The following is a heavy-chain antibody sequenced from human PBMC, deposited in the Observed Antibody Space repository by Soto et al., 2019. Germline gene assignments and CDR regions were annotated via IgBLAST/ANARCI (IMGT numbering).Heavy chain of an antibody. Sequence: SETLSLTCTVSGASISGFYWSWIRKSAGKGLEWIGRIYATGTTDYNPSLKSPVMMSVDTSKKQFSLKLRSVTAADTAVYYCVRDGTKTLRDWFDPWGQGISVTVSS. CDR3: VRDGTKTLRDWFDP. CDR1: GASISGFY. J-gene: IGHJ5*02. D-gene: IGHD1-1*01. CDR2: IYATGTT. V-gene: IGHV4-4*07.